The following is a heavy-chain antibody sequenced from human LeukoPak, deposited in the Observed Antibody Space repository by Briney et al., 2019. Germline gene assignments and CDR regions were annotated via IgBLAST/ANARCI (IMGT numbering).Heavy chain of an antibody. CDR2: ISARNGNR. CDR3: ARDGDGHNYGLIDF. CDR1: GYSFSSYG. Sequence: ASVKVPCKTSGYSFSSYGFSWVRQAPGQGLEWMAWISARNGNRNFAQKFQDRVLLTTDTSTNTAYMEQRSLKSDDTAVYYCARDGDGHNYGLIDFWGQGTLVSVSS. D-gene: IGHD5-24*01. J-gene: IGHJ4*02. V-gene: IGHV1-18*01.